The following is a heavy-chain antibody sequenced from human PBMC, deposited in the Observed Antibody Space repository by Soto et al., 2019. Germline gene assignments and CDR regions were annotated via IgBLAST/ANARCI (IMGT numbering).Heavy chain of an antibody. CDR1: GGSISSGGYY. Sequence: QVQLQESGPGLVKPSQTLSLTCTVSGGSISSGGYYWSWIRQHPGKGLEWIGYIYYSGSTYYNPALKSRVTISVDTSKNQFSLKLSSVTAADTAVYYCARTGERWILGYYFDYWGQGTLVTVSS. V-gene: IGHV4-31*03. CDR2: IYYSGST. J-gene: IGHJ4*02. D-gene: IGHD2-2*03. CDR3: ARTGERWILGYYFDY.